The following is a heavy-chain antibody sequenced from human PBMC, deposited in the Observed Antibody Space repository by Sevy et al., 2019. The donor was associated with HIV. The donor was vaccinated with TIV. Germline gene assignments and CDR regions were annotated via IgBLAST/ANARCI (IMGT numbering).Heavy chain of an antibody. Sequence: SETLSLTCTVSGGSVRSGSYYLSWIRQPPGKGLEWIGYIYSSGSTISNPSLESRVSISVDTSKNQVSLKLASVTAADTAVYYCARSPDSTGYYPAFDIWGQGTMVTVSS. CDR1: GGSVRSGSYY. D-gene: IGHD3-22*01. CDR3: ARSPDSTGYYPAFDI. V-gene: IGHV4-61*01. J-gene: IGHJ3*02. CDR2: IYSSGST.